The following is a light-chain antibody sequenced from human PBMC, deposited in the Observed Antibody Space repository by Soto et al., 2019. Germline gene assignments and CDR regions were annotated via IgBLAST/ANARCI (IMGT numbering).Light chain of an antibody. Sequence: QTVVTQEPSFSVSPGGTVTLTCGLSSGSVSTTYYPSWFQQTPGQAPRTLIYLTNSRSSGVPDRFSGSILGNRAALTITGAQADDEANYYCALYMGSGIWVFGGGTKLTVL. J-gene: IGLJ3*02. CDR1: SGSVSTTYY. CDR3: ALYMGSGIWV. V-gene: IGLV8-61*01. CDR2: LTN.